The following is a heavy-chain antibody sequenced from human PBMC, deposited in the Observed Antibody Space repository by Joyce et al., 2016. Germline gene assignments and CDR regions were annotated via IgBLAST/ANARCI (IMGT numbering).Heavy chain of an antibody. CDR2: ISPGDSDT. Sequence: EVQLVQSGPEVKKPGESLKISCKGSGYRFSSYWIGWVRQMPGKGLEWMGIISPGDSDTKYSPSFQGKVSFSVDKSTNTAYLQWSSLKASDTAMYYCARHQKPDLGDIWGQGTLVIVSS. V-gene: IGHV5-51*01. J-gene: IGHJ4*02. CDR3: ARHQKPDLGDI. CDR1: GYRFSSYW. D-gene: IGHD1-14*01.